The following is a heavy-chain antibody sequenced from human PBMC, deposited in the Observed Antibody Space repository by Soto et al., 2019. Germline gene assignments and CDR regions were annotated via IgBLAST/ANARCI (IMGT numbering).Heavy chain of an antibody. Sequence: EAQLMESGGGLVQPGGSLRLSCAASGFTFSSYWMSWVRQAPGKGLEWVANIKQDGGDKYYVDSVKGRFIISRDNAKNSLYLQMDSLRAEDTAVHYCARVAGLAGHVWGQGTLVTVSS. J-gene: IGHJ4*02. D-gene: IGHD6-19*01. V-gene: IGHV3-7*01. CDR3: ARVAGLAGHV. CDR2: IKQDGGDK. CDR1: GFTFSSYW.